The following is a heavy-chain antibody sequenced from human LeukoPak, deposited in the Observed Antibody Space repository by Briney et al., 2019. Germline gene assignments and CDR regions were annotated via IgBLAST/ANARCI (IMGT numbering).Heavy chain of an antibody. CDR2: IYHSGST. D-gene: IGHD2-21*01. Sequence: SETLSLTCTVSGGSISSSSYYWGWIRQPPGKGLEWIGEIYHSGSTNYNPSLKSRVTISVDKSKNQFSLKLSSVTAADTAVYYCAMWPYDAFDIWGQGTMVTVSS. CDR3: AMWPYDAFDI. V-gene: IGHV4-39*07. CDR1: GGSISSSSYY. J-gene: IGHJ3*02.